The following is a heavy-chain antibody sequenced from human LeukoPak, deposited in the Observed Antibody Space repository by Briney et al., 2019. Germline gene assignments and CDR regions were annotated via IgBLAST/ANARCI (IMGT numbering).Heavy chain of an antibody. Sequence: GASVKVSCKASGGTFSSYAISWVRQAPGQGLEWMGGIIPIFGTANYAQKFQGRVTITADESTSTAYMELSSLRSEDTAVYYCARVGYSSSWYGAFDIWGQGTMVTVSS. D-gene: IGHD6-13*01. J-gene: IGHJ3*02. CDR1: GGTFSSYA. V-gene: IGHV1-69*13. CDR3: ARVGYSSSWYGAFDI. CDR2: IIPIFGTA.